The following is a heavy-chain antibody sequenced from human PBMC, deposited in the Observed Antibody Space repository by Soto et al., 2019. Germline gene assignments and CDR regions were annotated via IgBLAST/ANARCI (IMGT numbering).Heavy chain of an antibody. J-gene: IGHJ6*02. CDR2: ISYDGSNK. V-gene: IGHV3-30-3*01. D-gene: IGHD3-3*01. Sequence: GGSLRLSCAASGFTFSSYAMHWVRQAPGKGLEWVAVISYDGSNKYYADSVKGRFTISRDNSKNTLYLQMNILRAEDTAVYYCARPYFDFWSGYYMLSPHYYYYGMDVWGQGTTVTVSS. CDR1: GFTFSSYA. CDR3: ARPYFDFWSGYYMLSPHYYYYGMDV.